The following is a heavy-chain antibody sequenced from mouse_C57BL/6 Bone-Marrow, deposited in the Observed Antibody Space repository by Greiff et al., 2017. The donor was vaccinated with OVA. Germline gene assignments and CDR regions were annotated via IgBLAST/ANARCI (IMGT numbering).Heavy chain of an antibody. D-gene: IGHD1-1*01. CDR2: IHPNSGST. CDR3: TRPYCSSPWFAY. Sequence: VQLQQPGAELVKPGASVKLSCKASGYTFTSYWMHWVKQRPGQGLEWIGMIHPNSGSTNYNEKFKSKATLTVDKSSSTAYMQLSSLTSEDSAVYCSTRPYCSSPWFAYWGQGTLVTVSA. CDR1: GYTFTSYW. V-gene: IGHV1-64*01. J-gene: IGHJ3*01.